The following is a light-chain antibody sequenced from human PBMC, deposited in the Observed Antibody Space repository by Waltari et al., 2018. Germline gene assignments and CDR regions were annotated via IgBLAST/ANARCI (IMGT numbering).Light chain of an antibody. CDR3: QQANSFPIT. V-gene: IGKV1-12*01. Sequence: DIQMTQSPSSVSASVGDKVTFTCRASQGVTKWLACDHQKPGRAPKLLISGASTLHSGVSPRFSGSGSGTEVTLTISDLQPEDVAIYYCQQANSFPITFGPGTRVDLK. CDR1: QGVTKW. J-gene: IGKJ3*01. CDR2: GAS.